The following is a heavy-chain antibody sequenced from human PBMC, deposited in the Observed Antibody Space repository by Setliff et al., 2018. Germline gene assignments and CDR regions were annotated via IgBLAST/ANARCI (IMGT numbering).Heavy chain of an antibody. CDR2: IYYNGST. D-gene: IGHD6-19*01. CDR3: ARDQYTSGWYGPPESYFDY. J-gene: IGHJ4*02. V-gene: IGHV4-39*02. Sequence: SETLSLTCTVSGGSIRSSYYYWGWIRQPPGKGLEWIGSIYYNGSTHFNPSLKSRVAISVDTSKNLLSLRVNSVTATDTAVYYCARDQYTSGWYGPPESYFDYWGQGTLVTVSS. CDR1: GGSIRSSYYY.